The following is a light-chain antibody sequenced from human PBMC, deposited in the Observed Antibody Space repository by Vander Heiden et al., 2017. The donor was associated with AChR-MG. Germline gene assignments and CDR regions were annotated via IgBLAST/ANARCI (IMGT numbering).Light chain of an antibody. CDR3: YSAADNNLV. J-gene: IGLJ2*01. CDR1: VLAKKY. Sequence: SYALTQPSSVSVSPGQTARITCSGDVLAKKYARWFQQKPGQAPVLVIYKDSERHSGIPERFSGSSSGTTVTLTISGAQVEDEADYYCYSAADNNLVFGGGTKLTVL. V-gene: IGLV3-27*01. CDR2: KDS.